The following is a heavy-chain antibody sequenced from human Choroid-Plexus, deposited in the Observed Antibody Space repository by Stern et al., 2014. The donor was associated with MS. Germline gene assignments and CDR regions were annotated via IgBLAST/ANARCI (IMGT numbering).Heavy chain of an antibody. J-gene: IGHJ4*02. Sequence: VQLVESGGGVVQPGRPLRLSCIGSGFIFSSFGMHLVRQAPGKGLEWVAFISDDGTTKDYAVSVKGRFTISRDNSNNTLWMKMSSLRPEDTAVYYCARDRHWLTYYFDYWGQGSLVTVSS. D-gene: IGHD3-9*01. V-gene: IGHV3-30*03. CDR1: GFIFSSFG. CDR2: ISDDGTTK. CDR3: ARDRHWLTYYFDY.